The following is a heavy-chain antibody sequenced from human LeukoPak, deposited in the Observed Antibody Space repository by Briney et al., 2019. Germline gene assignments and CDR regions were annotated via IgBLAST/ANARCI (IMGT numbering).Heavy chain of an antibody. J-gene: IGHJ4*02. V-gene: IGHV3-11*01. D-gene: IGHD5-24*01. Sequence: PGGSLRLSCAASGFTVSSNYMSWVRQAPGKGLEWVSYISGSGSTMYYADSVKGRFTISRDNAKNSLYLQMNSLRAEDTAVYYCARARTGRDGYNDFDYWGQGTLVTVSS. CDR2: ISGSGSTM. CDR3: ARARTGRDGYNDFDY. CDR1: GFTVSSNY.